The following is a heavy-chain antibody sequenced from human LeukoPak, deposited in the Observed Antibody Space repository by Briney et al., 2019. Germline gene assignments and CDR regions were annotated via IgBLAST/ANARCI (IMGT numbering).Heavy chain of an antibody. V-gene: IGHV1-18*01. J-gene: IGHJ4*02. CDR2: ISAYNGKT. Sequence: ASVKVSCKASGYIFTNYGVSWVRQAPGQGLEWIGWISAYNGKTKYGEGFQGRVTMTTDTSTSTGYMELRSLTSDDTAVYYCARDLTAIAGVPGDYFDHWGQGTLVTISS. CDR3: ARDLTAIAGVPGDYFDH. D-gene: IGHD6-13*01. CDR1: GYIFTNYG.